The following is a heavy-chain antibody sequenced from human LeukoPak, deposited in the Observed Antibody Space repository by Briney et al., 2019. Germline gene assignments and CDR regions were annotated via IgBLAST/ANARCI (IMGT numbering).Heavy chain of an antibody. D-gene: IGHD6-19*01. CDR1: GGSISSSNW. CDR3: AREIAVAGSAFDI. Sequence: PETLSLTCAVSGGSISSSNWWSWVRQPPGKGLEWSGEIYHSGSTNYNPSLKSRVTISVDKSKNQFSLKLSSVTAADTAVYYCAREIAVAGSAFDIWGQGTMVTVSS. J-gene: IGHJ3*02. V-gene: IGHV4-4*03. CDR2: IYHSGST.